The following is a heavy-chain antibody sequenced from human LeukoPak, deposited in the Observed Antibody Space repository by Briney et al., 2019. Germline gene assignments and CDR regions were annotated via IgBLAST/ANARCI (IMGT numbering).Heavy chain of an antibody. D-gene: IGHD1-1*01. Sequence: SQTLSLTCAISVDSRSSNRAAWNWTRQSPSRGLECLGRTYYRSKWYNDYAVSVRSRITFKPDTSKNQFSLHLNSVTPEDTAVYYCAVQLGRPFDFDYWGQGTLVTVSS. CDR2: TYYRSKWYN. V-gene: IGHV6-1*01. CDR3: AVQLGRPFDFDY. J-gene: IGHJ4*02. CDR1: VDSRSSNRAA.